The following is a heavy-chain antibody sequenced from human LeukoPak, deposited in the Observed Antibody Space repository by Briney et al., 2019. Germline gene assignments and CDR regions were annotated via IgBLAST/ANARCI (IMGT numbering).Heavy chain of an antibody. J-gene: IGHJ4*02. CDR1: GFTFSSYA. V-gene: IGHV3-23*01. D-gene: IGHD6-19*01. Sequence: GGSLRLSCAASGFTFSSYAMSWVRQAPGKGLEWVSAISGSGGSTYYADSVKGRFTISRDNSKNTLYLQRNSLRAEDTAVYYCAKDSSGWQHIDYWGQGTLVTVSS. CDR3: AKDSSGWQHIDY. CDR2: ISGSGGST.